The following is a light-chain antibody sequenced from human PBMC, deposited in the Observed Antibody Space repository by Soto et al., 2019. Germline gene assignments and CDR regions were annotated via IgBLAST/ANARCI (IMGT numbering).Light chain of an antibody. J-gene: IGKJ1*01. CDR3: QQYGRSPPT. CDR2: GAS. CDR1: QSVSSTY. Sequence: EIVLTQSPGTLSLSPGERATPSCRASQSVSSTYLAWYQQKPGQAPRLLIYGASSRATGIPDRFSGSGSGTDFTLTISRLEPEDYAVYYCQQYGRSPPTFGQGTKVDIK. V-gene: IGKV3-20*01.